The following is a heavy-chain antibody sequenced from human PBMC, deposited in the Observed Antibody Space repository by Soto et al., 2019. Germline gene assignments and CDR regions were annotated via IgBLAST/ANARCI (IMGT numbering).Heavy chain of an antibody. CDR2: IYYSGST. CDR1: GGSISSGDYY. J-gene: IGHJ6*02. D-gene: IGHD1-1*01. CDR3: ARGERPYYYYGMDV. Sequence: PSETLSLTCTVSGGSISSGDYYLSWIRQPPGKGLEWIGYIYYSGSTYYNPSLKSRVTISVDTSKNQFSLKLSSVTAADTAVYYCARGERPYYYYGMDVWGQGTTVTVSS. V-gene: IGHV4-30-4*01.